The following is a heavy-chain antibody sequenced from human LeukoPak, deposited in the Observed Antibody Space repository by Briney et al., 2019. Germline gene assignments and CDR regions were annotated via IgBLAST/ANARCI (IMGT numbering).Heavy chain of an antibody. CDR2: ITGGGGT. Sequence: GGSLRLSCAASGFAFSSYAMSWVRQAPGKGLEWVSAITGGGGTYYADSVKGRFTVSRDNSKNTLYLQMNSLRADDTAVYYCAKVYCSSASCPGDYWGQGTLVTVSS. D-gene: IGHD2-2*01. CDR3: AKVYCSSASCPGDY. J-gene: IGHJ4*02. CDR1: GFAFSSYA. V-gene: IGHV3-23*01.